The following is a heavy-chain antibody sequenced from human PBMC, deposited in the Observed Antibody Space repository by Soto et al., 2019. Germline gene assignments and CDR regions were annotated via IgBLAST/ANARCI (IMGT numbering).Heavy chain of an antibody. CDR3: XRAHGTSWYNWFDP. Sequence: QVQLVQSGAELKKPGSSVKVSCKAFGGNFTNYGISWVRQAPGQGLEWMGGIIPLFGTTNYAQKFRGRVTVTADESTSTVYMEVNSLRSEDTAIXXXXRAHGTSWYNWFDPWGQGTLVTVSS. V-gene: IGHV1-69*01. CDR1: GGNFTNYG. CDR2: IIPLFGTT. D-gene: IGHD1-26*01. J-gene: IGHJ5*02.